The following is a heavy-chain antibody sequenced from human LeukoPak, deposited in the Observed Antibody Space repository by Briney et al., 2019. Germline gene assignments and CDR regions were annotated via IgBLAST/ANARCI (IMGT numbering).Heavy chain of an antibody. CDR3: AKVSVCYGCYLDY. CDR2: INGAGDNT. CDR1: GYTFSSHG. V-gene: IGHV3-23*01. Sequence: GGSLRLPCAASGYTFSSHGLTWVRQAPGKGLEWVSTINGAGDNTYYAETVKGRFTISRDNSKNTLYLQMHSLRAEDTAIYYCAKVSVCYGCYLDYWGQGTLVTVS. J-gene: IGHJ4*02. D-gene: IGHD3-16*01.